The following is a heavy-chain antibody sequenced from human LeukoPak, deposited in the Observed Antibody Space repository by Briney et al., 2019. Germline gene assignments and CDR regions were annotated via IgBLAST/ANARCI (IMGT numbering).Heavy chain of an antibody. CDR2: IYSGGST. CDR3: ARDRQAVRGVIVYFDY. V-gene: IGHV3-66*01. J-gene: IGHJ4*02. CDR1: GFTVSSNY. D-gene: IGHD3-10*01. Sequence: PGVSLRLSCAASGFTVSSNYMSWVRQAPGKGLEWVSVIYSGGSTYYADSVKGRFTISRDNSKNTLYLQMNSLRAEDTAVYYCARDRQAVRGVIVYFDYWGQGTLVTVSS.